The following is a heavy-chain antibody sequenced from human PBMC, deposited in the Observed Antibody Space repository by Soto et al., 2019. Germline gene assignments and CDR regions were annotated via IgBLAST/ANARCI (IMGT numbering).Heavy chain of an antibody. V-gene: IGHV3-9*01. D-gene: IGHD2-2*02. CDR1: GFTFDEYA. J-gene: IGHJ6*02. CDR2: ISWHSGSI. Sequence: PGGSLRLSCAASGFTFDEYAMQLVRPAPGKGLEWVSGISWHSGSIGYADSVKGRFTISRDNAKNSLYLQMNSLRAEDTALYYCAKDLLGLGYCSSTSCYSPSYGMDVWGQGTTVTVSS. CDR3: AKDLLGLGYCSSTSCYSPSYGMDV.